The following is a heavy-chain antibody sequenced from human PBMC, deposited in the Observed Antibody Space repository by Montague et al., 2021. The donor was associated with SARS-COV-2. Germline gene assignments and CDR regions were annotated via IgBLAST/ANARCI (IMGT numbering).Heavy chain of an antibody. CDR2: IKHSGST. CDR1: GGSFSGYY. J-gene: IGHJ4*02. Sequence: SETLSPTCAVYGGSFSGYYWSWIRQPPGKGLEWIGEIKHSGSTKYNPSLKSRVTISVDTSKNQFSLKLSSVTAADTAVYYCAGGTKRVFTYDYDSSGYASDYWGQGTLVTVSS. V-gene: IGHV4-34*01. CDR3: AGGTKRVFTYDYDSSGYASDY. D-gene: IGHD3-22*01.